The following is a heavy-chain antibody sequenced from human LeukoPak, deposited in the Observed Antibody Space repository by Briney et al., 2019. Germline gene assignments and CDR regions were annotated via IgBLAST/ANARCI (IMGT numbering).Heavy chain of an antibody. Sequence: GGSLRLSCAASGFTVSSYYMNWVRQAPGKELEWVSVIYTGGGRYYADSVRGRFTISRDTSKNMVFLQMNSLRVEDTAVYYCARDFGRWFIDYWGQGTLVTVSS. J-gene: IGHJ4*02. V-gene: IGHV3-53*01. CDR1: GFTVSSYY. D-gene: IGHD4-23*01. CDR3: ARDFGRWFIDY. CDR2: IYTGGGR.